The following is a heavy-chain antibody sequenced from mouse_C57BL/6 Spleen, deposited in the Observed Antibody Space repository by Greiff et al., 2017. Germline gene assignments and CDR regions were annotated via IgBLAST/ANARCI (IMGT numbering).Heavy chain of an antibody. J-gene: IGHJ1*03. D-gene: IGHD4-1*01. V-gene: IGHV1-82*01. CDR1: GYAFSSSW. Sequence: QVQLKQSGPELVKPGASVKISCKASGYAFSSSWMNWVQQRPGKGLEWIGRISPGDGDTNYNGKFKGKATLTADKSSSTAYMQLSSLTSEDSAVYFCARGEANWDDWYFDVWGTGTTVTVSS. CDR2: ISPGDGDT. CDR3: ARGEANWDDWYFDV.